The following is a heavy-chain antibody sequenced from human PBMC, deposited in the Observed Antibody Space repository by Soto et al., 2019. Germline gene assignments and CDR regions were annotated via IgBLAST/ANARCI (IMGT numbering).Heavy chain of an antibody. CDR3: ARVQLRSTGWYP. CDR1: GFTFSSYW. D-gene: IGHD6-19*01. Sequence: GGSLRLSCAASGFTFSSYWMHWVRQAPGKGLVWVSRINSDGSSTSYADSVEGRFTISRDNAKNMLYLQMNSLRADDTAIYYCARVQLRSTGWYPWGQGTLVTAPQ. V-gene: IGHV3-74*01. J-gene: IGHJ5*02. CDR2: INSDGSST.